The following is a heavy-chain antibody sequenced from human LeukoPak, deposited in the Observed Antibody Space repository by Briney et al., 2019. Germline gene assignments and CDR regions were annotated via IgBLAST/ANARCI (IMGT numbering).Heavy chain of an antibody. Sequence: GGSLTLSCAISGFTSTTAWMTWVRQAPGKGLEWVADIRQDGSDKYYVDSVKGRFIISRDNAKKSVSLHMNNLRVEDTAVYYCVVYKYILSWSAFDFWGRGTMVTVSS. CDR3: VVYKYILSWSAFDF. D-gene: IGHD6-13*01. V-gene: IGHV3-7*01. CDR1: GFTSTTAW. CDR2: IRQDGSDK. J-gene: IGHJ3*01.